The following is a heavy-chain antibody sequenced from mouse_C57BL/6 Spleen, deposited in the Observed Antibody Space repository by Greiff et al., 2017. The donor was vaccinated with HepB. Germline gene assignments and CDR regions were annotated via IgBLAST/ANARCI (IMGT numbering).Heavy chain of an antibody. CDR3: TEFINPY. CDR2: IVPENGDT. CDR1: GFNIKVDY. V-gene: IGHV14-4*01. J-gene: IGHJ2*01. D-gene: IGHD1-1*01. Sequence: VHVKQSGAELVRPGASVKLSCTASGFNIKVDYMHWVKQRPDQGLEWIGWIVPENGDTEYASNFQGKATITADTSSNTAYLQLSSLTSEDTAVYYCTEFINPYWGQGTTLTVSS.